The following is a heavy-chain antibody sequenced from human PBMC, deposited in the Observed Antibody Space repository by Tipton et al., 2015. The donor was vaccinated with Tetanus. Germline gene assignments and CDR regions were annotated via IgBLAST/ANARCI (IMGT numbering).Heavy chain of an antibody. Sequence: VQLVQSGAEVKKPGESLNISCQASGYTFTDNWIGWVRQRPAKGLEWMGVIYPGDSHVQFSPSFQGRVTFSVDKSINTAYLQWNSLRASDTAMYFWAKGDSFHIWGQGTMVIVSS. D-gene: IGHD2-21*01. J-gene: IGHJ3*02. CDR2: IYPGDSHV. CDR1: GYTFTDNW. V-gene: IGHV5-51*01. CDR3: AKGDSFHI.